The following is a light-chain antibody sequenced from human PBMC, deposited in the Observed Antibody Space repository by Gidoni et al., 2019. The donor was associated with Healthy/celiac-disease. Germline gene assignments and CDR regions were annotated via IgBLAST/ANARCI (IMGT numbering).Light chain of an antibody. V-gene: IGKV1-39*01. J-gene: IGKJ2*01. CDR3: QQSYSTPHT. CDR1: QSISSY. CDR2: AAS. Sequence: IHMTQSPSSLSASVGDRVTITCRASQSISSYLNWYQQKPGKAPKLLIYAASSLQSGVPSRFSGSGSGTDCTLTISSLQTEDFATYYCQQSYSTPHTCGQGTKLEIK.